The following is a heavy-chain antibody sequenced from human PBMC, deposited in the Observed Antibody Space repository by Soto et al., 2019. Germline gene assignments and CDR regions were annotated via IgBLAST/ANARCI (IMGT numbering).Heavy chain of an antibody. V-gene: IGHV3-23*01. CDR1: GFTFSSYA. CDR2: ISGSGGST. D-gene: IGHD3-22*01. CDR3: AKHRLSSGYQALNWYFDL. Sequence: EVQLLESGGGLVQPGGSLRLSCAASGFTFSSYAMSWVRQAPGKGLEWVSAISGSGGSTYYADSVKGRFTISRDNSKNTLYLQMSSLRAEDTAVYYCAKHRLSSGYQALNWYFDLWGRGTLVTVSS. J-gene: IGHJ2*01.